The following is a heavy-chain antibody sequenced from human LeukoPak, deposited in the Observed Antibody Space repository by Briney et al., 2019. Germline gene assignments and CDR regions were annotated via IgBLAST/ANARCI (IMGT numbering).Heavy chain of an antibody. D-gene: IGHD3-10*01. CDR3: AKDTGWFGELLSPYMDG. Sequence: RGSLRLSCAASGFTFSTFGMHWVRQAPGKGLEWVAFIRYDGSNKYYADSVKGRFTISRDNSKNTLYLQMNSLRAEDTAVYYCAKDTGWFGELLSPYMDGWGKGTTVTTSS. CDR2: IRYDGSNK. CDR1: GFTFSTFG. J-gene: IGHJ6*03. V-gene: IGHV3-30*02.